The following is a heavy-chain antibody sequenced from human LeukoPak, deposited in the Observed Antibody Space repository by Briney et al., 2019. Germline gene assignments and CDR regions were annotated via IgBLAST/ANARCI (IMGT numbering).Heavy chain of an antibody. J-gene: IGHJ4*02. Sequence: GRSLRLSCAASGFTFSSYAMHWVRQAPGKGLEWVAVISYDGSNKYYADSVKGRFTISRDNSKSTLYLQMNSLRAEDTAVYYCARWTDYGDSYVYYFDYWGQGTLVTVSS. CDR2: ISYDGSNK. V-gene: IGHV3-30*04. D-gene: IGHD4-17*01. CDR3: ARWTDYGDSYVYYFDY. CDR1: GFTFSSYA.